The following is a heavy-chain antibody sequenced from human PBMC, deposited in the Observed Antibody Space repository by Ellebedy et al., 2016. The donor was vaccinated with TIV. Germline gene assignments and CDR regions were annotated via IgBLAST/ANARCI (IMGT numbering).Heavy chain of an antibody. CDR1: GYTLTELS. V-gene: IGHV1-24*01. Sequence: ASVKVSXKVSGYTLTELSMHWVRQAPGKGLEWMGGFDPEDGETIYAQKFQGRVTMTEDTSTDTAYMELSSLRSEDTAVYYCARDCYAGSCYYYYGMDVWGQGTTVTVSS. J-gene: IGHJ6*02. CDR2: FDPEDGET. CDR3: ARDCYAGSCYYYYGMDV. D-gene: IGHD6-13*01.